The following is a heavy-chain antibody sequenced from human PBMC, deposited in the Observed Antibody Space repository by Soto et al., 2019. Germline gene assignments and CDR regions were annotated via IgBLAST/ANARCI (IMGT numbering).Heavy chain of an antibody. J-gene: IGHJ3*02. CDR3: ARDLGGPGQNAFDI. V-gene: IGHV1-46*01. CDR1: GYTFTSYY. D-gene: IGHD3-16*01. Sequence: GASVKVSCKASGYTFTSYYMHWVRQAPGQGLEWMGIINPSGGSTSYAQKLQGRVTMTTDTSTSTAYMELRSLRSDDTAVYYCARDLGGPGQNAFDIWGQGTMVTVSS. CDR2: INPSGGST.